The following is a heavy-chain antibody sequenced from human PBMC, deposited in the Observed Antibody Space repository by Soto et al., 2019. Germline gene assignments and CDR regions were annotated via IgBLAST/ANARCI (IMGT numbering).Heavy chain of an antibody. Sequence: EVQLVQSGAEVKKPGESLKISCKGSGYSFTSYWIGWVRQMHGKGLEWMGIIYPGDSDTRYSPSFQGQVTISADKSISTAYLRGSSLKASDTVMYYCASHVRTSSSWWRVVDYNWFVPCVQGTLVTVSS. V-gene: IGHV5-51*01. J-gene: IGHJ5*02. CDR3: ASHVRTSSSWWRVVDYNWFVP. CDR2: IYPGDSDT. D-gene: IGHD6-13*01. CDR1: GYSFTSYW.